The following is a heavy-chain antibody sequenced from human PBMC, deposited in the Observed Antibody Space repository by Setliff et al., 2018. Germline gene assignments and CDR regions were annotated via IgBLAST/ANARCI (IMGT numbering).Heavy chain of an antibody. CDR2: ISAYNGDT. J-gene: IGHJ4*02. CDR3: ARCLPFLSGYDRGAFDS. Sequence: ASVKVSCKASGYTFTNYGINWVRQAPGQGLEWMGWISAYNGDTNYPQRFQGRVTMTIDTSTSTAYMDLRSLRSDDTAIYYCARCLPFLSGYDRGAFDSWGQGTLVTVSS. CDR1: GYTFTNYG. V-gene: IGHV1-18*01. D-gene: IGHD5-12*01.